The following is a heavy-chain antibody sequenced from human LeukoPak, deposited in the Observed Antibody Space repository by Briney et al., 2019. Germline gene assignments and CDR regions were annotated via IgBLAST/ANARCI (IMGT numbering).Heavy chain of an antibody. Sequence: GGSLRLSCAASGFTFSSYGMHWVRQAPGKGLEWVAVIWYDGSNKYYADSVKGRFTISRDNSKNTLYLQMNSLRAEDTAVYYCARGPYGSGSYYRLDYWGQGTLVTVSS. V-gene: IGHV3-33*01. CDR2: IWYDGSNK. J-gene: IGHJ4*02. CDR1: GFTFSSYG. CDR3: ARGPYGSGSYYRLDY. D-gene: IGHD3-10*01.